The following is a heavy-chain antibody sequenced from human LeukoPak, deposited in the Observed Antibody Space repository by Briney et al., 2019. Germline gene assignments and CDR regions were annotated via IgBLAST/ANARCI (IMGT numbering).Heavy chain of an antibody. V-gene: IGHV4-61*01. CDR2: IFYSGST. D-gene: IGHD3-22*01. J-gene: IGHJ3*02. CDR3: ARIGGSSGSNDAFDI. CDR1: GGSVSSDSYY. Sequence: PSETLSLTCTVSGGSVSSDSYYWSWIRQPPGKGLEWIGYIFYSGSTTYNPSLKSRVTISMDTSKNQFSLKLSSVTAADTAVYYCARIGGSSGSNDAFDIWGQGTMVTVSS.